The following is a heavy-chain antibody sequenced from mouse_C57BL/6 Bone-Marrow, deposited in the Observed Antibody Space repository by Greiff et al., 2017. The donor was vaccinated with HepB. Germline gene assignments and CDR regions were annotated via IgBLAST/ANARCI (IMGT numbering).Heavy chain of an antibody. D-gene: IGHD2-3*01. CDR3: ARQGGYFPMDY. V-gene: IGHV5-6*01. Sequence: EVNLVESGGDLVKPGGSLKLSCAASGFTFSSYGMSWVRQTPDKRLEWVATISSGGSYTYYPDSVKGRFTISRDNAKNTLYLQMSSLKSEDTAMYYCARQGGYFPMDYWGQGTSVTVSS. CDR1: GFTFSSYG. CDR2: ISSGGSYT. J-gene: IGHJ4*01.